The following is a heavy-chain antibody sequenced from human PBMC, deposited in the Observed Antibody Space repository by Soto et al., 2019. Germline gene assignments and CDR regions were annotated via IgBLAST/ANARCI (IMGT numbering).Heavy chain of an antibody. V-gene: IGHV4-34*01. CDR1: GGSFSGYY. J-gene: IGHJ5*02. Sequence: QVQLQQWGAGLLKPSETLSLTCAVYGGSFSGYYWSWIRQPPGKGLEWIGEINHSGSTNYNPSLKSRVTISVDTSKNQFSLKLSSVTAADTAVYYCASKEWGLTLFDPWGQGTLVTVSS. CDR2: INHSGST. CDR3: ASKEWGLTLFDP. D-gene: IGHD1-26*01.